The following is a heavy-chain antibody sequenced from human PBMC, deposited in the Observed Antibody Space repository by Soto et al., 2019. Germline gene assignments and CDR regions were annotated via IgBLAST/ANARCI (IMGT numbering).Heavy chain of an antibody. CDR1: GGSISSYD. CDR2: IYYSGST. D-gene: IGHD3-9*01. CDR3: ARHPGYYDILTGYTTYCFDY. Sequence: SETLSLTCTVSGGSISSYDWSWIRQPPGKGLEWIGYIYYSGSTNYNPSLKSRVTISLDTPKNQFSLKLSSVTAADTAVYYCARHPGYYDILTGYTTYCFDYWGQGILVTVSS. V-gene: IGHV4-59*08. J-gene: IGHJ4*02.